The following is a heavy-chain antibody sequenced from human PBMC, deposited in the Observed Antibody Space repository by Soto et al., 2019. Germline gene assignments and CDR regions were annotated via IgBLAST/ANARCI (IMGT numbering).Heavy chain of an antibody. CDR3: ARETMWPSGRYYYYHMDV. V-gene: IGHV4-30-4*01. CDR1: GASITSRGSY. J-gene: IGHJ6*02. D-gene: IGHD3-10*01. CDR2: ISYSGNT. Sequence: QVQLQESGPGLVKPSQTLSLTCSVSGASITSRGSYWTWIRQPPGKGLEWIGHISYSGNTFYNSSLQSRRTISVDTSKNQFSLKMTSVTAADTAVYFCARETMWPSGRYYYYHMDVWGQGTTVPVSS.